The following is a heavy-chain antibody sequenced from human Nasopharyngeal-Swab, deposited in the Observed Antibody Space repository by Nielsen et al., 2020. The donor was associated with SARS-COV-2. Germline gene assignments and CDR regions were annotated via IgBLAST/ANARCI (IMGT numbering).Heavy chain of an antibody. CDR3: AKEGATGWFDP. V-gene: IGHV4-59*11. Sequence: SETLSLTCTVSGVSISSQYWSWIRQPPGKGLEWIGYISHNSGTNYNPSLKSPVTILMDTSKNQFSLKLRSVTAADTAVYYCAKEGATGWFDPWGQGTLVTVSS. J-gene: IGHJ5*02. CDR2: ISHNSGT. CDR1: GVSISSQY.